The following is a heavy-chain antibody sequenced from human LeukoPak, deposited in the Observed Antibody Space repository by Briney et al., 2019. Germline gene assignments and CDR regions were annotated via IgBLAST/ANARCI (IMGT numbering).Heavy chain of an antibody. V-gene: IGHV4-39*07. J-gene: IGHJ6*03. CDR2: IYYSGST. Sequence: SETLSLTCTVSGGSISSSSYYWGWIRQPPGKGLEWIGSIYYSGSTYYNPSLKSRVTISVDTSKNQFSLKLSSVTAADTAVYSCASGSYSRGYSYMDVWDKGTTVTVSS. D-gene: IGHD1-26*01. CDR3: ASGSYSRGYSYMDV. CDR1: GGSISSSSYY.